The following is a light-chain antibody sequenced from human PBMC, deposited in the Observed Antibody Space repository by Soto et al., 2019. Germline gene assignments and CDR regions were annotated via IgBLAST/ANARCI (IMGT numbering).Light chain of an antibody. CDR1: QSVSSN. V-gene: IGKV3-15*01. Sequence: EIVMTQSPASLSVSPGERATLSCRASQSVSSNLAWYQQKPGQAPRLLIYGTFIRATGIPARFSGSGSGTESTLTISSLQSEDFAVYYCQQYNNWPRGFGQGTQVDIK. CDR3: QQYNNWPRG. CDR2: GTF. J-gene: IGKJ1*01.